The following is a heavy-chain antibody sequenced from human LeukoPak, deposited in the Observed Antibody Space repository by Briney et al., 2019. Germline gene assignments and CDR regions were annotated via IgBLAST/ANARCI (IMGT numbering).Heavy chain of an antibody. J-gene: IGHJ4*02. V-gene: IGHV4-34*01. Sequence: SESLSLTCAVYGGSFSGYYWSWIRQPSGKGLEWIGEINHSGSTNYNPSLKSRVTISVDTSKNQFSLKLSSVTAADTAVYYCARRQGIVVVPAAPFDYWGQGTLVTVSS. CDR2: INHSGST. D-gene: IGHD2-2*01. CDR3: ARRQGIVVVPAAPFDY. CDR1: GGSFSGYY.